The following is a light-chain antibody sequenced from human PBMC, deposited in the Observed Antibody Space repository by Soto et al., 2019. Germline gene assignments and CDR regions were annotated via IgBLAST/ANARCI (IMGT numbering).Light chain of an antibody. CDR2: IAS. V-gene: IGKV1-17*03. Sequence: DIQMTPSPSAMSASVGDRVTITCRASQGISNFLAWFQQKPGKVPKRLIYIASTLQSGVPSRFSGSGSGTEFSLTISNLQPEDFATYYCQHLNSYPLTFGGGTKVDIK. CDR3: QHLNSYPLT. J-gene: IGKJ4*01. CDR1: QGISNF.